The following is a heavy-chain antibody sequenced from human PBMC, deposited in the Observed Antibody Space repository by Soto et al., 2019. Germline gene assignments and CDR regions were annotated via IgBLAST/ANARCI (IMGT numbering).Heavy chain of an antibody. CDR2: IYHSGST. V-gene: IGHV4-4*02. CDR1: GGSISSTNW. J-gene: IGHJ4*02. D-gene: IGHD6-19*01. Sequence: QVQLQEPGPGLVKPSGTLSLTCAVSGGSISSTNWWSWVRQPPGKGLEWIGEIYHSGSTNSNPSLKSRVTMSVDKSKNQFSLILNSVTAADTAVYYCARGQWLAFDYWGQGTLVTVSS. CDR3: ARGQWLAFDY.